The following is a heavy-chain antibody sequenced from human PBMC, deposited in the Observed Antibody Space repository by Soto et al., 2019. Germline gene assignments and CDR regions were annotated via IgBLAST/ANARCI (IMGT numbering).Heavy chain of an antibody. Sequence: EVQLVESGGGSIQPGGSLSLSCAASGFSFSSYHMNWVRQAPGKGLEWVSYISSSSTTIYYADSVKGRFTISRDNAKNSLYLQMNSLRDEDTAVYYCASEANRDYGMDDWGQGTTVTVSS. CDR2: ISSSSTTI. CDR1: GFSFSSYH. CDR3: ASEANRDYGMDD. J-gene: IGHJ6*02. V-gene: IGHV3-48*02.